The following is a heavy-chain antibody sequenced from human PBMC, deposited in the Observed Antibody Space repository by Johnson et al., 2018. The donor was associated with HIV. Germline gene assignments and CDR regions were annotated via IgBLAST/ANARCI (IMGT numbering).Heavy chain of an antibody. CDR2: IRHDGSKK. CDR1: GFTFSNYG. Sequence: QVQLVESGGGVVQPGGSLRLSCAASGFTFSNYGMHWVRQAPGKGLEWVAFIRHDGSKKYYADSVKGRFTISRDNSKNTPCLQMNSLRAEDTAVYYCAKEPLVRGVNAFDIWGQGTMVTVSS. V-gene: IGHV3-30*02. J-gene: IGHJ3*02. CDR3: AKEPLVRGVNAFDI. D-gene: IGHD3-10*01.